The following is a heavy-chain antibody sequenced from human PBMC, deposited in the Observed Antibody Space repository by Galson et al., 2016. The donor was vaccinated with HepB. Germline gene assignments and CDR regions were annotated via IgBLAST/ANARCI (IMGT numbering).Heavy chain of an antibody. D-gene: IGHD1-26*01. CDR2: ISADASRR. V-gene: IGHV3-23*01. J-gene: IGHJ4*02. Sequence: LRLSCAVSGFTLRTSSMSWVRQAPGKGLEWVSTISADASRRYYATSVKGRFTFSRDESKNTLFLQMNSLGVEDTAIYYCAKGGSYYPVWGQGTLVTVSS. CDR3: AKGGSYYPV. CDR1: GFTLRTSS.